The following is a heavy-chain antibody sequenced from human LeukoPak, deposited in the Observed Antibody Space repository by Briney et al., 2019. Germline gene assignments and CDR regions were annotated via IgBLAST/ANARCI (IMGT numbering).Heavy chain of an antibody. Sequence: PGGSLRLSCAASEFTFNSYWMSWVRQAPGKGLEWVANIKQDGGQISYLDSVKGRFTVSRDNAKNSLYLQMNSLRAEDTAVYYCARLGARQVLEYWGQGTLVTVSS. V-gene: IGHV3-7*01. CDR2: IKQDGGQI. J-gene: IGHJ4*02. CDR3: ARLGARQVLEY. D-gene: IGHD4-17*01. CDR1: EFTFNSYW.